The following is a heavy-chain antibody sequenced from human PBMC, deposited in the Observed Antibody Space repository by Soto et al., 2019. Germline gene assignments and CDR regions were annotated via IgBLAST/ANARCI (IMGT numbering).Heavy chain of an antibody. CDR1: GGSISSGGYS. CDR3: ARGVRRYCSSTSCYGFDY. J-gene: IGHJ4*02. D-gene: IGHD2-2*01. Sequence: SETLSLTCAVSGGSISSGGYSWSWIRQPPGKGLEWIGYIYHSGSTYYNPSLKSRVTISVDRSKNQFSLKLSSVTAADTAVYYCARGVRRYCSSTSCYGFDYWGQGTLVTVSS. V-gene: IGHV4-30-2*01. CDR2: IYHSGST.